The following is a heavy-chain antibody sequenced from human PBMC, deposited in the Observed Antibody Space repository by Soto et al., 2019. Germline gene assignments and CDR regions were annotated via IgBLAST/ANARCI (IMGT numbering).Heavy chain of an antibody. Sequence: EVQLLESGGGLVQPGGSLRLSCAPSGFTFSSYAMNWVRRAPGKGLEWVAAITLSGGTRYYTDSVKGRFTISRDNSKNTLYLQMNSLRAEDTAIYYCAKGPLGAVAGTERYFDSWGQGTLVTVSS. J-gene: IGHJ4*02. CDR3: AKGPLGAVAGTERYFDS. D-gene: IGHD6-19*01. CDR2: ITLSGGTR. V-gene: IGHV3-23*01. CDR1: GFTFSSYA.